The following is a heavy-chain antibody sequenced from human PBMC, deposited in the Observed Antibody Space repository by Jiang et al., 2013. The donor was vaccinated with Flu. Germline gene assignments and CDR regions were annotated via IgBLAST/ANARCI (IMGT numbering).Heavy chain of an antibody. CDR1: GFTFSSYA. CDR3: AKLNTIVATILWDAFDI. J-gene: IGHJ3*02. D-gene: IGHD5-12*01. Sequence: VQLLESGGGLVQPGGSLRLSCAASGFTFSSYAMSWVRQAPGKGLEWVSAISGSGGSTYYADSVKGRFTISRDNSKNTLYLQMNSLRAEDTAVYYCAKLNTIVATILWDAFDIWGQGTMVTVSS. CDR2: ISGSGGST. V-gene: IGHV3-23*01.